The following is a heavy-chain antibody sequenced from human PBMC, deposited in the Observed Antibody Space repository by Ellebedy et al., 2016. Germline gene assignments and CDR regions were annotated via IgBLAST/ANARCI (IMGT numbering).Heavy chain of an antibody. J-gene: IGHJ6*02. V-gene: IGHV3-23*01. CDR2: TSGSGGTT. Sequence: GESLKISXAASGFTFSSYAMTWVRQAPGKGLEWVSTTSGSGGTTYYADSVKGRFTISRDNSKNTLYLQMNSLRAEDTAVYYCANPRAANRGNYGMDVWGPGTTVTVSS. CDR1: GFTFSSYA. CDR3: ANPRAANRGNYGMDV. D-gene: IGHD6-13*01.